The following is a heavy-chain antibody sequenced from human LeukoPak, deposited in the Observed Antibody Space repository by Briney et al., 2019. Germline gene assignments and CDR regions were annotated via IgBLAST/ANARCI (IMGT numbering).Heavy chain of an antibody. V-gene: IGHV4-39*07. D-gene: IGHD6-19*01. CDR1: GGSISSGTYY. CDR3: ARAAQWLVKEDAFDI. J-gene: IGHJ3*02. CDR2: IYYSGST. Sequence: SETLSLTCIVSGGSISSGTYYWGWIRQPPGKGLEWIGSIYYSGSTYYDPSLKSRVTISVDTSKNQFSLKLSSVTAADTAVYYCARAAQWLVKEDAFDIWGQGTMVTVSS.